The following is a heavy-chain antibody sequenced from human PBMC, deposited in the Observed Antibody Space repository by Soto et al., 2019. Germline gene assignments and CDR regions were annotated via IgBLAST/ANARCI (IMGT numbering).Heavy chain of an antibody. J-gene: IGHJ3*02. CDR2: ISSGSGST. Sequence: HPGGSLRLSCAASGFTFSSYAMSWVRQAPGKGLEWVSGISSGSGSTYYADSVRGRLTIFRDNPKNTLYLQMNSLRAEDTAVYFCAKIGYYCSTSSCPYDTFDIWGQGTMVTVSS. V-gene: IGHV3-23*01. CDR1: GFTFSSYA. D-gene: IGHD2-2*01. CDR3: AKIGYYCSTSSCPYDTFDI.